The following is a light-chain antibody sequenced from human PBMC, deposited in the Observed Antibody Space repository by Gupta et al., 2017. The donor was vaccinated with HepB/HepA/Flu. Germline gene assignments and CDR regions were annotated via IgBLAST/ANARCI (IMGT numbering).Light chain of an antibody. J-gene: IGKJ2*01. Sequence: EIVLTQSPATLSLSPGERATLSCRASQSVGTSLAWYQHKPGQAPKLLIYDASNRAAGIPARFSGGGSGKDFTLTSSSLEPEDFAVYYWQHRVNWPPAFGQGTKLEIK. CDR3: QHRVNWPPA. CDR1: QSVGTS. CDR2: DAS. V-gene: IGKV3-11*01.